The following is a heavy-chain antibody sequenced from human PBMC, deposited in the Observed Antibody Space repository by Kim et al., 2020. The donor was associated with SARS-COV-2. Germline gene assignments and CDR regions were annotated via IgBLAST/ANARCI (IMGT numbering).Heavy chain of an antibody. CDR1: KFTFSSYG. V-gene: IGHV3-30*18. CDR3: AKTPQGSWFNWNDVTHTESYYYYGMDV. CDR2: ISYDGRNK. D-gene: IGHD1-20*01. Sequence: GGSLRLSCAASKFTFSSYGMHWVRQAAGKGLEWVAVISYDGRNKYYSDSVKGRFTISRDNSKNTLHLQMNSLKTEDTAVYYCAKTPQGSWFNWNDVTHTESYYYYGMDVWGQGTTVTVSS. J-gene: IGHJ6*02.